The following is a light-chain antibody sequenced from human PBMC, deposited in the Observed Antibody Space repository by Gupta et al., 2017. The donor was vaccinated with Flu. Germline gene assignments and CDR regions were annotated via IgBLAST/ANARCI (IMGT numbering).Light chain of an antibody. CDR3: RHYGHTVWV. CDR2: TTT. V-gene: IGLV7-43*01. Sequence: QTVVTQEPPLTVSPGGTVTLTCASSSGAVTAGHYPSWFQQKPGQAPKTLIYTTTKRHSWTPARFSGSLPGGKAALTLSGVEPEDEADYYCRHYGHTVWVFGGGTKVTVL. CDR1: SGAVTAGHY. J-gene: IGLJ3*02.